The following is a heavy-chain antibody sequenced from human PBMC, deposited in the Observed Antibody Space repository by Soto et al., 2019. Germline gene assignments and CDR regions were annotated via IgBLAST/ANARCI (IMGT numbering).Heavy chain of an antibody. V-gene: IGHV3-23*01. D-gene: IGHD3-22*01. CDR1: GFTFSSCA. CDR3: AKSGYDSSGYHLIDY. Sequence: VQLLGYGGGLVQPGGSLRLSCAASGFTFSSCAMTWVRQAPGKGLEWVSAINGGGDRTFHADSVKGRFTISRDNSKNTLYLQMNSLRAEDTAVYYCAKSGYDSSGYHLIDYWGQGALVTVSS. CDR2: INGGGDRT. J-gene: IGHJ4*02.